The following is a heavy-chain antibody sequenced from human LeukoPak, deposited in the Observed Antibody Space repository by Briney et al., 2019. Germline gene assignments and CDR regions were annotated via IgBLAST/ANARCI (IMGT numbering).Heavy chain of an antibody. V-gene: IGHV3-21*01. D-gene: IGHD2-15*01. Sequence: GGSLRPSCAASGFTFSSYSMNWVRQAPGKGLEWVSSISSSSSYIYYADSVKGRFTISRDNAKNSLYLQMNSLRAEDTAVYYCARTYCSGGSCHPRGYYFDYWGQGTLVTVSS. CDR3: ARTYCSGGSCHPRGYYFDY. CDR2: ISSSSSYI. CDR1: GFTFSSYS. J-gene: IGHJ4*02.